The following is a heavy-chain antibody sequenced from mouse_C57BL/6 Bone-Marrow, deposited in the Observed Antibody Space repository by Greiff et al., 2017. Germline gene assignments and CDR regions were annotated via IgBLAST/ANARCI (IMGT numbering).Heavy chain of an antibody. Sequence: VQLQQSGAELVRPGASVKLSCTASGFNITDYYMHWVKQRPEQGLEWIGWIDPENGDTDYASKFQGKATITADTSSNTAYLQLSSLTSEDTAVYYCTTVLYPYYFDYWGQGTTLTVTA. CDR3: TTVLYPYYFDY. V-gene: IGHV14-4*01. CDR2: IDPENGDT. D-gene: IGHD2-12*01. CDR1: GFNITDYY. J-gene: IGHJ2*01.